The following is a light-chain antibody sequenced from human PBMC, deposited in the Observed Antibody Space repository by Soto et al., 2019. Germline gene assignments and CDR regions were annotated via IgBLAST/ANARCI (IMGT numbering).Light chain of an antibody. CDR1: QGISNW. V-gene: IGKV1-5*01. CDR3: QEYNSYPLT. CDR2: HAS. Sequence: DIKMTQSPSTLSASIGDTVTVACRASQGISNWLAWYQQKPGKAPKLLIFHASSLESGVPSRFSGSGSGTEFTLTISSLQPDDFATYYCQEYNSYPLTFGGGTKVDIK. J-gene: IGKJ4*01.